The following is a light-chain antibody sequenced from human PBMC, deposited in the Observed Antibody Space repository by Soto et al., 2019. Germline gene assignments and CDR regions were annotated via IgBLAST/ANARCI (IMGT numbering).Light chain of an antibody. Sequence: QSALTQPASVSGSPGQSITISCTGTGSDVGGYNYVSWYQQHPGKAPKLMIYEVSNRPSGVSNRFSGSKSGNTASLTISGLQAEDEADYYCSSYTSNSTSVFGGGTKLTVL. CDR3: SSYTSNSTSV. J-gene: IGLJ3*02. V-gene: IGLV2-14*01. CDR2: EVS. CDR1: GSDVGGYNY.